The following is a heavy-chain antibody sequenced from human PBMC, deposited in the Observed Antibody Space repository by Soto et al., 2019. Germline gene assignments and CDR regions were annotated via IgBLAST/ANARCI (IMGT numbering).Heavy chain of an antibody. J-gene: IGHJ4*02. CDR3: AAGFYYYGSGSYPYYFDS. Sequence: SSETLSLTCTVSGGSISSSNYYWAWIRQPPGKGLEWIGSIYYSGSTYYNPSLKSQITMSVDTSKNQFSLKLSSVTAADTVVYYCAAGFYYYGSGSYPYYFDSWGQGTLVTVS. CDR2: IYYSGST. D-gene: IGHD3-10*01. CDR1: GGSISSSNYY. V-gene: IGHV4-39*01.